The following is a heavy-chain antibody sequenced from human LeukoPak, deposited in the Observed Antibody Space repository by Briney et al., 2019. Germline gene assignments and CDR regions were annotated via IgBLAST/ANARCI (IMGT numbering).Heavy chain of an antibody. CDR3: GRAEHDWGSDY. V-gene: IGHV6-1*01. D-gene: IGHD3-9*01. CDR2: IYYRSKWYS. Sequence: SQTLSLTCAISGDSVSGNRATWNWLRQSPSRGLEWLGRIYYRSKWYSDYAVSVKGRITINPDTSKNQFSLLLNSVTPEDTAVYFCGRAEHDWGSDYWGQGTLVTVSP. J-gene: IGHJ4*02. CDR1: GDSVSGNRAT.